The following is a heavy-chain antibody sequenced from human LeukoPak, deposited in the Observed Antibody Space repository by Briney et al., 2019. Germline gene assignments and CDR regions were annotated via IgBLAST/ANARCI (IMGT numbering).Heavy chain of an antibody. CDR3: SRDSIRLNYYGSGSSDC. J-gene: IGHJ4*02. CDR1: GFTFTSYG. Sequence: GGSLRLSCAASGFTFTSYGMHWVRQAPGKGLEWVAVIWYDGSNKYYADSVKGRFTISRDNSKNTLYLQMNSLRAEDTAVYYCSRDSIRLNYYGSGSSDCWGEGTLVTVSS. V-gene: IGHV3-33*01. D-gene: IGHD3-10*01. CDR2: IWYDGSNK.